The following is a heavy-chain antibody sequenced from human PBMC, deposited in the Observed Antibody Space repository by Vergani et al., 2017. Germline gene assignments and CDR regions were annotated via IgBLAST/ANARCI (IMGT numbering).Heavy chain of an antibody. Sequence: QVQLVQSGAEVKKPGSSVKVSCKASGGTFSSYAISWVRQAPGQGLEWMGGIIPIFGTANYAQKFQGRVTITADESTSTAYMELSSLRSEDTAVYYCPRGIAIRRFGKLNPVSPYYYYGMDVWGQGTTVTVSS. D-gene: IGHD3-10*01. V-gene: IGHV1-69*12. J-gene: IGHJ6*02. CDR1: GGTFSSYA. CDR2: IIPIFGTA. CDR3: PRGIAIRRFGKLNPVSPYYYYGMDV.